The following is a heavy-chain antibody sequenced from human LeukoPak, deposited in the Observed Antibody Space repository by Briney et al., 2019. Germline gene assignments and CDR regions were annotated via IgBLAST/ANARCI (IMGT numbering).Heavy chain of an antibody. CDR1: RVTFSSYA. CDR2: ISGSVGST. CDR3: AKDTYYDILTGYQRAYYFDY. Sequence: RESLRLSCALSRVTFSSYAMSWVRQAPGNGLEWVSAISGSVGSTYYADSVKGRFTISRDNTKNTLYLQMNSLRAEDTAVYYCAKDTYYDILTGYQRAYYFDYWGQGTLVTVSS. J-gene: IGHJ4*02. V-gene: IGHV3-23*01. D-gene: IGHD3-9*01.